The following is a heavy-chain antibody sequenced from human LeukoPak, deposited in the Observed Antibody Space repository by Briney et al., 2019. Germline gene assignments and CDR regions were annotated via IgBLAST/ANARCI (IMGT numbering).Heavy chain of an antibody. J-gene: IGHJ3*02. CDR3: ARGIAVREVLHAFAN. Sequence: GGSLRLSCAASGFTFDDYGMTGVRHVPGEGLEGVSGINYCGGMTGYADSVEGRFTISRDNAKNPLYLQMNSLRGEDTALYYCARGIAVREVLHAFANWGQGTMVTVSS. V-gene: IGHV3-20*04. CDR2: INYCGGMT. D-gene: IGHD6-19*01. CDR1: GFTFDDYG.